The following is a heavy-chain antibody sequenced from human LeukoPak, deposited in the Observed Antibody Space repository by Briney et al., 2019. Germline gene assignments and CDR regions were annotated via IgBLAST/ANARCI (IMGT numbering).Heavy chain of an antibody. CDR1: GYTFTSYA. V-gene: IGHV1-3*01. CDR2: INAGNGNT. D-gene: IGHD3-9*01. CDR3: ARESYDILTGLIRTKRLDY. J-gene: IGHJ4*02. Sequence: EASVKVSCKASGYTFTSYAMHWVRQAPGQRLEWMGWINAGNGNTKYSQKFQGRVTITRDTSASTAYMELSSLRSEDTAVYYCARESYDILTGLIRTKRLDYWGQGTLVTVSS.